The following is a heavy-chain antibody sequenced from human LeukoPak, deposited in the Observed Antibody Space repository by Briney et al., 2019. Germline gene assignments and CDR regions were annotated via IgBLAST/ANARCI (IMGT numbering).Heavy chain of an antibody. CDR2: ISYDGSNK. D-gene: IGHD3-22*01. V-gene: IGHV3-30*01. CDR1: GFTFSSYA. Sequence: GGSLRLSCAGSGFTFSSYAMHWVGQAPGKGVEWVAVISYDGSNKYYADSVKGRFTISRDNSKNTLYLQMNSLRAEDTAVYYCARVGVYYYDSSGYYNYFDYWGQGTLVTVSS. CDR3: ARVGVYYYDSSGYYNYFDY. J-gene: IGHJ4*02.